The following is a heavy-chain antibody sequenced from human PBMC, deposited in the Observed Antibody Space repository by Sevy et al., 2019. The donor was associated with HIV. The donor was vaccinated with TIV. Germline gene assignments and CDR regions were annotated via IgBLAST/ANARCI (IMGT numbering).Heavy chain of an antibody. V-gene: IGHV3-7*01. CDR2: INRDGTEK. J-gene: IGHJ4*02. D-gene: IGHD5-12*01. CDR1: GFTFNTYW. Sequence: GGSLRLSCAASGFTFNTYWMSWVRQAPGKGLEWVANINRDGTEKYHVDSVKGRFTISRDNAKNSPYLQMNSLRAEDTAVYYCARDWPGYGGYEDWGQGTLVTVSS. CDR3: ARDWPGYGGYED.